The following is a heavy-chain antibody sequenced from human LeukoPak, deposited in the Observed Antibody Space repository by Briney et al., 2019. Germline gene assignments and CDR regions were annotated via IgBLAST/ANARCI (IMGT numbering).Heavy chain of an antibody. Sequence: ETLSLTCTVSGGSISTSNYYWGWIRQAPGKGLEWVSAISGSGATPSYADSVKGRFTISRDNSKNTVDLQMNSLRAEDTAIYYCAKDSRGYNISPEDHWGQETLVTVSS. CDR1: GGSISTSNYY. CDR3: AKDSRGYNISPEDH. CDR2: ISGSGATP. D-gene: IGHD6-13*01. V-gene: IGHV3-23*01. J-gene: IGHJ4*02.